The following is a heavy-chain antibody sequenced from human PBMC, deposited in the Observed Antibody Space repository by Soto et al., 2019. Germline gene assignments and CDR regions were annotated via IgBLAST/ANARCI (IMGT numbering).Heavy chain of an antibody. V-gene: IGHV3-30-3*01. CDR2: ISYDGSKK. CDR1: GFTFSRHA. J-gene: IGHJ3*02. Sequence: QVQMVESGGGVVQPGRSLRLSCAASGFTFSRHAMHWVRQAPGKGLEWVAVISYDGSKKYYADSVKGRVTISRDNSKNTLYLQMNSLRAEDTAVYYCAREGVYKSGYYWDDFDIWGKGTMVTVSS. D-gene: IGHD3-3*01. CDR3: AREGVYKSGYYWDDFDI.